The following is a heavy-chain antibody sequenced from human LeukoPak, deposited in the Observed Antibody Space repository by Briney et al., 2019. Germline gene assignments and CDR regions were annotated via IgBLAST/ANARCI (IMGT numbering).Heavy chain of an antibody. V-gene: IGHV3-7*01. J-gene: IGHJ3*02. CDR1: ESTFSSYW. D-gene: IGHD7-27*01. CDR3: ARDPLWGALDI. Sequence: GGSLRFSCGASESTFSSYWMTWVRQTPGRGLEWVAIINPDGSGKDYVESVKGRFTVSRDNANNSVYLQMNSLRAEDTAVYYCARDPLWGALDIWGQGTMVTVSS. CDR2: INPDGSGK.